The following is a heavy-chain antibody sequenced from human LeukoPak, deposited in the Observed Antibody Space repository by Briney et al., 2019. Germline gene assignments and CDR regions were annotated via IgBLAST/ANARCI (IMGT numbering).Heavy chain of an antibody. J-gene: IGHJ6*04. D-gene: IGHD2-2*01. CDR3: ARGCSSTSCYWNYYYYGMDV. V-gene: IGHV1-18*04. Sequence: ASVKVSCKASGYTFTSYGISLVRQAPGQGLEWMGWISAYNGNTNYAQKLQGRVTMTTDTSTSTAYMELRSLRSDDTAVYYCARGCSSTSCYWNYYYYGMDVWGKGTTVTVSS. CDR2: ISAYNGNT. CDR1: GYTFTSYG.